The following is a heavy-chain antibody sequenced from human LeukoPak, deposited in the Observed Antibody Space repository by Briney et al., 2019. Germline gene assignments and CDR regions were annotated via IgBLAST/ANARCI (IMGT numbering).Heavy chain of an antibody. CDR2: IWHDGSNK. V-gene: IGHV3-33*01. CDR3: ARDNAHWAYCFDY. J-gene: IGHJ4*02. Sequence: GTSLRLSCDASGFTFSAYGMLWVRQAPGKGLEWVAIIWHDGSNKYYADSVKGRFTISRDNSKNTLYLQMNSLGAEDTAVYYCARDNAHWAYCFDYWGQGTLVTVSS. CDR1: GFTFSAYG. D-gene: IGHD3-16*01.